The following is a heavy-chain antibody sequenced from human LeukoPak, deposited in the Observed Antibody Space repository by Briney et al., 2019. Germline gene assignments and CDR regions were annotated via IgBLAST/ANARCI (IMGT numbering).Heavy chain of an antibody. D-gene: IGHD6-13*01. Sequence: GSLRLSCTASGLSFSNYAMTWVRQAPGKGLEWASVISASGTDTYYADSVKGRFTISRDNSQNTLYLHMNSLRAEDTAVYYCAKDQTAAVGQLDYWGQGTVVTVSS. CDR1: GLSFSNYA. CDR2: ISASGTDT. J-gene: IGHJ4*02. CDR3: AKDQTAAVGQLDY. V-gene: IGHV3-23*01.